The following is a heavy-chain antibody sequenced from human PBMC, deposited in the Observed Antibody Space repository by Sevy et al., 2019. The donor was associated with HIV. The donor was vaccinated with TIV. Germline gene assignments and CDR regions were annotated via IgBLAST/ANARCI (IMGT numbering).Heavy chain of an antibody. J-gene: IGHJ4*02. CDR3: ARDRGYYDSSGFYSRYYFDY. Sequence: GGSLRLSCAASGFTFSYYAMHWVRQAPGKGLEWVAVISYDGTNKQYAESVKGRFTISRDNSKNTLYLQVNSLRAEDTAVYYCARDRGYYDSSGFYSRYYFDYWGQGTLVTVSS. CDR2: ISYDGTNK. D-gene: IGHD3-22*01. CDR1: GFTFSYYA. V-gene: IGHV3-30-3*01.